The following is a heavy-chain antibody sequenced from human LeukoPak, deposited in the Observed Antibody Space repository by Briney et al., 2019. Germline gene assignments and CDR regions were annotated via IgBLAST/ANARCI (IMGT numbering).Heavy chain of an antibody. D-gene: IGHD5-24*01. V-gene: IGHV4-39*07. CDR3: ARRFMAHDYVDV. CDR2: IHYSGST. CDR1: GGSISSNSYY. Sequence: SETLSLTCTVSGGSISSNSYYWDWIRQPPGKGLEWIGSIHYSGSTYYNPSLKSRVTISVDTSKNQFSLKVNSVTAADTAVYYCARRFMAHDYVDVWGKGITVTLSS. J-gene: IGHJ6*03.